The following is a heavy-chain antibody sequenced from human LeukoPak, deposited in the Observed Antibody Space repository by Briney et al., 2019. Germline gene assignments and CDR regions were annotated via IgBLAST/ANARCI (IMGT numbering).Heavy chain of an antibody. CDR3: VREIAAAGTVLNDY. J-gene: IGHJ4*02. CDR1: GITFSSYA. V-gene: IGHV3-30-3*01. CDR2: ISYDGSNK. D-gene: IGHD6-13*01. Sequence: GGSLRPSCAASGITFSSYAIHWVRQAPGRGLEWVAVISYDGSNKYYADSVRGRFTISRDNSKNTLYLQMNSLEPEDTAVYYCVREIAAAGTVLNDYWGQGTLVTVSS.